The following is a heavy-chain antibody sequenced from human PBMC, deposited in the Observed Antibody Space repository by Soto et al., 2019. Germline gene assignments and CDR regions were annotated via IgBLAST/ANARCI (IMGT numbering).Heavy chain of an antibody. V-gene: IGHV1-69*01. CDR3: ARDLSNCFSYYFYSLDV. J-gene: IGHJ6*02. CDR1: GGTFNNSA. Sequence: QVQLVQAGAEVKKPWSSVKVSCKASGGTFNNSAISWVRQAPGQGLEWMGGIIPRLGTTNHAQRFQGRVTFTADESTTTAYMELSSLSSGETAVYYCARDLSNCFSYYFYSLDVWGQWTTVTVSS. CDR2: IIPRLGTT. D-gene: IGHD2-21*01.